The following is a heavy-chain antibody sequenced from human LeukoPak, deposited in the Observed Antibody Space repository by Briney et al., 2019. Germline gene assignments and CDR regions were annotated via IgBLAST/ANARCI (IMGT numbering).Heavy chain of an antibody. CDR3: ARAGILGIAVAGTSYYYYGMDV. CDR2: TYYRSKWYN. J-gene: IGHJ6*02. CDR1: GDSVSSNSAA. V-gene: IGHV6-1*01. D-gene: IGHD6-19*01. Sequence: SQTLSLTCAIPGDSVSSNSAAWNWIRQSPSRGLEWLGRTYYRSKWYNDYAVSVKSRITINPDTSKTQFSLQLNSVTPEDTAVYYCARAGILGIAVAGTSYYYYGMDVWGQGTTVTVSS.